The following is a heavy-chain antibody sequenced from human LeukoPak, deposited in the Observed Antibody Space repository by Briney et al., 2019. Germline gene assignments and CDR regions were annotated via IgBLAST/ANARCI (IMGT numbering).Heavy chain of an antibody. D-gene: IGHD4-23*01. CDR1: GFTFSSYA. V-gene: IGHV3-23*01. Sequence: GGSLRLSCAASGFTFSSYAMSWVRQAPGKGLEWVSAISGSGGSTYYADSVKGRFTISRDNSKNTLYLQMNGLRAEDTAVYYCAKIPASYVSRNSHYYFDYWGQGTLVTVSS. J-gene: IGHJ4*02. CDR3: AKIPASYVSRNSHYYFDY. CDR2: ISGSGGST.